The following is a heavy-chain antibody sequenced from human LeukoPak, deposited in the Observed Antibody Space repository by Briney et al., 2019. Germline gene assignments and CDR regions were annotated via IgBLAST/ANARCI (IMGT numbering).Heavy chain of an antibody. CDR2: IYYSGGT. J-gene: IGHJ4*02. CDR1: GGSISNYY. Sequence: PSETLSLTCTVSGGSISNYYWSWIRQPPGKGLEWIGYIYYSGGTNYNPSLKSRVTISVDTSKNQFSLKLSSVTAADTAVYYCARRRGSYVDYWGQGTLVTVSS. V-gene: IGHV4-59*08. D-gene: IGHD3-16*01. CDR3: ARRRGSYVDY.